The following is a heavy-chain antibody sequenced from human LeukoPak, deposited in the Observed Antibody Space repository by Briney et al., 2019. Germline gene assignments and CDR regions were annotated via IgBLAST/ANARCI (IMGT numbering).Heavy chain of an antibody. J-gene: IGHJ4*02. CDR2: ISYDGSNK. CDR1: GFTFSSYA. D-gene: IGHD1-26*01. V-gene: IGHV3-30*04. Sequence: HPGGSLRLSCAASGFTFSSYAMHWVRQAPGKGLEWVAVISYDGSNKYYADSVKGRFTISRDNSKNTLYLQMNSLRAEDTAVYYCAREWSYSFDYWGQGTLVTVSS. CDR3: AREWSYSFDY.